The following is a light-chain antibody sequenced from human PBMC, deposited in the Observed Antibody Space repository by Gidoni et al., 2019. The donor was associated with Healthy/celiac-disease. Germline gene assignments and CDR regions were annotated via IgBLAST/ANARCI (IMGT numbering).Light chain of an antibody. Sequence: DIVMTQSPDSLAVSLGERATINCKSSQSVLYSSNNTNYLAWYQQKPGQPPQLLLFWASTRESGVPDRFRGSGSGTAFTLPISSLQAEDVAVYYFQQYYSTPLYTFGQGTKLEIK. CDR3: QQYYSTPLYT. V-gene: IGKV4-1*01. CDR1: QSVLYSSNNTNY. J-gene: IGKJ2*01. CDR2: WAS.